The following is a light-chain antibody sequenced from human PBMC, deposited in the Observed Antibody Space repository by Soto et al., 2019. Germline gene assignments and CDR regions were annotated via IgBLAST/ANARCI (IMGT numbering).Light chain of an antibody. V-gene: IGKV1-5*03. CDR2: KSS. CDR1: QSINTW. Sequence: DIQMTQSPSTLSASVGDRVTISCRASQSINTWLAWYQQKPGKAPKFLIYKSSKLESGVPPRFSGSGSGTEFTLTISSLQPEDFATYYCQQYTSYPYTFGQGTKLEI. CDR3: QQYTSYPYT. J-gene: IGKJ2*01.